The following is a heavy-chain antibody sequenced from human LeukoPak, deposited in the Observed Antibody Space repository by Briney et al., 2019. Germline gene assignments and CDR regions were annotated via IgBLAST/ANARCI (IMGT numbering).Heavy chain of an antibody. CDR2: IKQDGSEK. Sequence: QTGGSLRLSCAASGFTFSSYWMSWVRQAPGKGLEWVANIKQDGSEKYYVDSVKGRFTISRDNAKNSLYLQTNSLRAEDTALYYCAGRCSVTRCHFSSYGMDVWGQGTTVTVSS. CDR1: GFTFSSYW. CDR3: AGRCSVTRCHFSSYGMDV. D-gene: IGHD2-15*01. J-gene: IGHJ6*02. V-gene: IGHV3-7*01.